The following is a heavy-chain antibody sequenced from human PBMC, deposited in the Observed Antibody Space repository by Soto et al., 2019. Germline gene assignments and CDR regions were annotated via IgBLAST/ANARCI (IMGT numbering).Heavy chain of an antibody. V-gene: IGHV1-69*02. CDR3: ASPFTGVLVLGTSPPGGDNYGWDV. J-gene: IGHJ6*02. CDR1: GGTFSRYT. Sequence: QVQLVQSGAEVKKPGSSVKVSCKASGGTFSRYTFTWVRQAPGQGLEWMGRIIPILDIPNYAQNFQGRVTITADKSTTTASMQLSSLTSDDTAVYYCASPFTGVLVLGTSPPGGDNYGWDVWGQGTTVTVSS. D-gene: IGHD2-8*02. CDR2: IIPILDIP.